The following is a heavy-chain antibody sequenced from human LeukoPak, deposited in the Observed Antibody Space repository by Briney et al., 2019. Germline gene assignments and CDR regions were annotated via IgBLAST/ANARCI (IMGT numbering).Heavy chain of an antibody. Sequence: GASVKVSCKASGYTFTGYYMHWVRQAPGQGLEWMGWINPNSGGTNYAQMSQGRVTMTRDTTISTAYMELSRLRSDDTAVYYCTRDQGPSGWYYYFDYWGQGTLVTVSS. J-gene: IGHJ4*02. CDR1: GYTFTGYY. V-gene: IGHV1-2*02. D-gene: IGHD6-19*01. CDR2: INPNSGGT. CDR3: TRDQGPSGWYYYFDY.